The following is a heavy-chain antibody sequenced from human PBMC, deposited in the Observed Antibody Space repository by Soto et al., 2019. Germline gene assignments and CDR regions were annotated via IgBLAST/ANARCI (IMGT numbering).Heavy chain of an antibody. Sequence: QVQLQQWGAGLLKPSETLSLTCAVYGGSFSDYYWSWIRQPPGKGLEWIGEINHSGSSNYNPSLKSPVTTSVDTSQNQFSVKLSSVTAADTAVYYCARGGAGHMDVWGQGITVTVS. J-gene: IGHJ6*02. V-gene: IGHV4-34*01. CDR1: GGSFSDYY. CDR2: INHSGSS. CDR3: ARGGAGHMDV.